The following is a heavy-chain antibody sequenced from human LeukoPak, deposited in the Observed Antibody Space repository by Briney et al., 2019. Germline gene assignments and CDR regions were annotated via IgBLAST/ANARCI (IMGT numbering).Heavy chain of an antibody. Sequence: PSETPSLTCAAYGGSFSGYYWSWIRQPPGKGLEWIGEINHSGSTNYNPSLKSRVTISVDTSKNQFSLKLSSVTAADTAVYYCARVKFRSSWYPFDYWGQGTLVTVSS. CDR1: GGSFSGYY. CDR2: INHSGST. CDR3: ARVKFRSSWYPFDY. J-gene: IGHJ4*02. D-gene: IGHD6-13*01. V-gene: IGHV4-34*01.